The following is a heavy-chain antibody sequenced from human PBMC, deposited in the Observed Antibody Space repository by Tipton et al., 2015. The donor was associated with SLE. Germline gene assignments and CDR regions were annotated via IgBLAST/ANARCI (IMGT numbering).Heavy chain of an antibody. D-gene: IGHD3-16*01. CDR3: AWLPFGYYYLGMDV. V-gene: IGHV4-34*01. CDR2: INHSGST. CDR1: GGSFSGYY. J-gene: IGHJ6*02. Sequence: TLSLTCAVYGGSFSGYYWSWIRQPPGKGLEWIGEINHSGSTNYNPSLKSRVTISVDTSKNQFSQKLSSVTAADTAVYYCAWLPFGYYYLGMDVWGQGTPVTVSS.